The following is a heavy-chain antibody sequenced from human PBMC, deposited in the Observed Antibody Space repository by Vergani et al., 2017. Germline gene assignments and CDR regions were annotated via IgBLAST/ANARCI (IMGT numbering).Heavy chain of an antibody. J-gene: IGHJ6*03. CDR1: GFTFSNAW. V-gene: IGHV3-15*07. CDR3: TKGVTVIRGYYYYYMDV. Sequence: EVQLVESGGGLVKPGGSLRLSCAASGFTFSNAWMNWVRQAPGQGLEWVGRIKSKTDGGTTDYAAPVKGRFTISRDDSKNTMNLQMNSLKTEDTAVYYCTKGVTVIRGYYYYYMDVWGKGTTVTVSS. D-gene: IGHD4-11*01. CDR2: IKSKTDGGTT.